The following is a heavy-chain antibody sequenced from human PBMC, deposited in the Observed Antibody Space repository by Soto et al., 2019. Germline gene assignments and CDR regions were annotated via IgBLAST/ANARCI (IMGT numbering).Heavy chain of an antibody. CDR1: GYTFTGYY. CDR2: ISPHSGGP. CDR3: AREEQTGANYYLDY. Sequence: ASVKVSCKASGYTFTGYYIHWVRQAPGQGPQWMGSISPHSGGPHYAQRFQGRVTMTRDTSMTTVYMEMSGLTSDDTAIYFCAREEQTGANYYLDYWGQGTLVTSPQ. J-gene: IGHJ4*02. V-gene: IGHV1-2*02. D-gene: IGHD7-27*01.